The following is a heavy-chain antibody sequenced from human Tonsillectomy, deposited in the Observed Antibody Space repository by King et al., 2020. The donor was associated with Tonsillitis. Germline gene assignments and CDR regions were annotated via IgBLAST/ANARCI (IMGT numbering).Heavy chain of an antibody. V-gene: IGHV3-23*04. J-gene: IGHJ4*02. D-gene: IGHD3-3*01. Sequence: VQLVESGGGLVQPGGSLRLSCAASGFTFSSYAMSWVRQAPGKGLEWVSAISGSGGSTYYADSVKGRFTISRDNSKNTLYLQMNSLRAEDTAVYYCAKGPEGPYYDFWSGYPRGFDYWGQGTLVTVSS. CDR3: AKGPEGPYYDFWSGYPRGFDY. CDR2: ISGSGGST. CDR1: GFTFSSYA.